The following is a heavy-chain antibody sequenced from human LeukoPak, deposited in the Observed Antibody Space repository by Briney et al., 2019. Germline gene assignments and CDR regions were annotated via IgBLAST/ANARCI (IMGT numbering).Heavy chain of an antibody. CDR2: ITSSSYI. CDR3: ARDNGGYTYSATYYYGMDV. D-gene: IGHD5-18*01. Sequence: GGSLRLSCAASGFTFSSYTMDWVRPAPGKGLEGVSSITSSSYIYSADSLKGRFTISRDNAQNSLDLQINSLRAEDTAVYYCARDNGGYTYSATYYYGMDVWGQGTTVTVSS. J-gene: IGHJ6*02. V-gene: IGHV3-21*01. CDR1: GFTFSSYT.